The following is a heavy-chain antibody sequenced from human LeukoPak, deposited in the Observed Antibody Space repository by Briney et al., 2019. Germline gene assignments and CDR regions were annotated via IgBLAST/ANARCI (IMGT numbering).Heavy chain of an antibody. CDR1: GGSISSGGYY. V-gene: IGHV4-61*08. Sequence: PSETLSLTCTVSGGSISSGGYYWSWIRQHPGKGLEWIGYIYYSGSTNYNPSLKSRVTISVDTSKNQFSLKLSSVTAADTAVYYCARGVGVVAATARYFDYWGQGTLVTVSS. D-gene: IGHD2-15*01. CDR2: IYYSGST. J-gene: IGHJ4*02. CDR3: ARGVGVVAATARYFDY.